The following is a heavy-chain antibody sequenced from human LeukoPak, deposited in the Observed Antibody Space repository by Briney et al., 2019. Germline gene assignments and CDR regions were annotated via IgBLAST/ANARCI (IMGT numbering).Heavy chain of an antibody. CDR3: ARAPRAVAGDY. CDR2: IKEDGSEK. CDR1: GFAFSTFA. V-gene: IGHV3-7*01. D-gene: IGHD6-19*01. J-gene: IGHJ4*02. Sequence: GGSLRLSCAASGFAFSTFAMGWVRQAPGKGLEWVANIKEDGSEKYYVDSVKGRFTISRDNTKNSVYLQMSSLRAEDTAVYYCARAPRAVAGDYWGQGTLVTVSS.